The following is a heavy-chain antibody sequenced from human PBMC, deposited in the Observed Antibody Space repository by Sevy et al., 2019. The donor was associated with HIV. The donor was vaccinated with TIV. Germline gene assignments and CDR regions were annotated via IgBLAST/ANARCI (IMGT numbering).Heavy chain of an antibody. V-gene: IGHV3-33*01. D-gene: IGHD6-19*01. CDR3: AREDIRVAGIGYYFHS. CDR2: IWYEGTNR. CDR1: GFSISGYG. Sequence: GGSLRLSCAASGFSISGYGMHWVRQAPGKGLEWVAVIWYEGTNREYADSVKGRFNISRDNSKNTLYLQMNSLVVEDTAVYYCAREDIRVAGIGYYFHSWGQGTLVTVSS. J-gene: IGHJ4*02.